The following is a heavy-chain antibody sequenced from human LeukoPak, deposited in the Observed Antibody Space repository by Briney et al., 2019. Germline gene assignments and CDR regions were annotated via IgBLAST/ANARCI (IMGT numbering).Heavy chain of an antibody. CDR3: ARDFFGTPTPGYYYMDV. Sequence: GASVKVSFKASGYTFTSYYMYWVRQAPGQGVEWMGIINPSGGSTSYAQKFQGRVTMTRDMSTSTVYMELSSLRSEDTAVYYCARDFFGTPTPGYYYMDVWGKGTTVTASS. D-gene: IGHD3-10*01. CDR1: GYTFTSYY. J-gene: IGHJ6*03. CDR2: INPSGGST. V-gene: IGHV1-46*01.